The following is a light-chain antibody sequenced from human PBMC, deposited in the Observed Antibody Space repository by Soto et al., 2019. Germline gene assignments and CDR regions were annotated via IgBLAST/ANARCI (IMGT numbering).Light chain of an antibody. CDR2: WAS. CDR1: QNVLYSSNNNNS. V-gene: IGKV4-1*01. CDR3: HQYYTIPYT. J-gene: IGKJ2*01. Sequence: DIVMTQSPDSLAVSLGETATINCKSSQNVLYSSNNNNSRGWFQQKPGQPPKLLIYWASTRESGVPDRFSGSGYGTDFTLTISSLQAEDVAVYYCHQYYTIPYTFGQGTKLEIK.